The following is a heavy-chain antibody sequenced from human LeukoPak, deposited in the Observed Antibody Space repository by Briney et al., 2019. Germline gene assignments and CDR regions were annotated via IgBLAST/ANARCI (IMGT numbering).Heavy chain of an antibody. V-gene: IGHV3-23*01. CDR2: ISDSGSST. D-gene: IGHD3-10*01. CDR1: GFTFSNYA. Sequence: PGGSLRLSCAASGFTFSNYAMRWVRQAPGKGLEWVSTISDSGSSTYYADSVKGRFTIARDNYRDTLSLQMDRLRAEETAIYYCAKVPYSDYGSGRPPFMDVWGQGTTVAVSS. J-gene: IGHJ6*02. CDR3: AKVPYSDYGSGRPPFMDV.